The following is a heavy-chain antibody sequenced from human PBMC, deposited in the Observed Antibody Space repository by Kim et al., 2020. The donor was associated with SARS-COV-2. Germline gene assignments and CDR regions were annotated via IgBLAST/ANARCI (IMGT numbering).Heavy chain of an antibody. V-gene: IGHV4-61*01. CDR3: AREVGRYQLPSVWFDP. J-gene: IGHJ5*02. CDR2: IYYSGST. D-gene: IGHD2-2*01. Sequence: SETLSLTCTVSGGSVSSGSYYWSWIRQPPGKGLEWIGYIYYSGSTNYNPSLKSRVTISVDTSKNQFSLKLSSVTAADTAVYYCAREVGRYQLPSVWFDPWGQGTRVTVSS. CDR1: GGSVSSGSYY.